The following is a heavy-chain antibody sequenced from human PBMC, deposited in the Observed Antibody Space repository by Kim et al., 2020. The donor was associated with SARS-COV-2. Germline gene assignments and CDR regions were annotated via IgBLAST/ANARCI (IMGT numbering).Heavy chain of an antibody. CDR2: IIPIFGTA. V-gene: IGHV1-69*13. Sequence: SVKVSCKASGGTFSSYAISWVRQAPGQGLEWMGGIIPIFGTANYAQKFQGRVTITADESTSTAYMELSSLRSEDTAVYYCARAPGKHYYDSSSDPNYYYGMDVWGQGTTVTVSS. D-gene: IGHD3-22*01. J-gene: IGHJ6*02. CDR1: GGTFSSYA. CDR3: ARAPGKHYYDSSSDPNYYYGMDV.